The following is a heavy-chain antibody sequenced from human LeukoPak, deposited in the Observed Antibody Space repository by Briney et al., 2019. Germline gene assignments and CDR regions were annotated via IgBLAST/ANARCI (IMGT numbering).Heavy chain of an antibody. J-gene: IGHJ6*03. V-gene: IGHV4-30-4*07. CDR1: GGSISSGGYS. Sequence: PSETLSLTCAVSGGSISSGGYSWSWIRQPPGKGLEWIGYIYYSGSTYYNPSLKSRVTISVDTSKNQFSLKLSSVTAADTAVYYCARGGYSYPYYYYMDAWGKGTTVTVSS. CDR2: IYYSGST. D-gene: IGHD5-18*01. CDR3: ARGGYSYPYYYYMDA.